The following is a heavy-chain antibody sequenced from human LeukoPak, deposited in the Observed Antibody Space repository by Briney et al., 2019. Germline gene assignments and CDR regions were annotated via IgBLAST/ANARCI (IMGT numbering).Heavy chain of an antibody. D-gene: IGHD3-3*01. J-gene: IGHJ5*02. CDR2: INPSGGST. CDR3: ARDPTVITSSRITIFGVVKGPHNWFDP. CDR1: GYTFTSYY. V-gene: IGHV1-46*01. Sequence: ASVKASCKASGYTFTSYYMHWVRQAPGQGLEWMGIINPSGGSTSYAQNFQGRATMTRDTSTSTVYMELSSLRSEDTAVYYCARDPTVITSSRITIFGVVKGPHNWFDPWGQGTLVTVSS.